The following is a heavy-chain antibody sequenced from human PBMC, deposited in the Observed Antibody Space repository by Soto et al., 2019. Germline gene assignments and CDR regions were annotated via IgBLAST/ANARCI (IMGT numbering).Heavy chain of an antibody. Sequence: QVQLQESGPGLVKPSQTLSLTCTVSGGSISSGDYYWSWIRQPPGKGLEWIGYIYYSGSTYYNPSLKSRVTISVDTSKNQFSLKLSSVTAADTAVYYCAGEGQQLVRSSFNWFDPWGQGTLVTVSS. D-gene: IGHD6-13*01. CDR3: AGEGQQLVRSSFNWFDP. V-gene: IGHV4-30-4*01. CDR1: GGSISSGDYY. CDR2: IYYSGST. J-gene: IGHJ5*02.